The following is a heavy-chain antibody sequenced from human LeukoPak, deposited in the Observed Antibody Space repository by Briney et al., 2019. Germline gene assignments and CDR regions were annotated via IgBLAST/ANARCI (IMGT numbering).Heavy chain of an antibody. CDR3: ARTDYDILTGYFDY. CDR1: GGSISSYY. CDR2: IYYSGST. D-gene: IGHD3-9*01. V-gene: IGHV4-59*01. J-gene: IGHJ4*02. Sequence: PSETLSLTCTVSGGSISSYYWSWIRQPPGKGLEWIGYIYYSGSTNYNPSLKSRVTISVDTSKNQFSLKLSSATAADTAVYYCARTDYDILTGYFDYWGQGTLVTVSS.